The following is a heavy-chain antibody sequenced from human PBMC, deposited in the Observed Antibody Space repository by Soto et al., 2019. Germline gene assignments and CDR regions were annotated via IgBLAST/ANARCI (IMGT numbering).Heavy chain of an antibody. V-gene: IGHV3-15*01. CDR2: IKSKTDGGTT. Sequence: EVQLVESGGGLVKPGGSLRLSCAASGVTFSNAWMSWVRQAPGKGMEWVGRIKSKTDGGTTDYAAPVKGRFTISRDDSKNTLYLQMNSLNTEDTAVYYCTIDLDYIWGRYLVHQDFDSWGQGTLVTVSS. CDR1: GVTFSNAW. D-gene: IGHD3-16*01. J-gene: IGHJ4*02. CDR3: TIDLDYIWGRYLVHQDFDS.